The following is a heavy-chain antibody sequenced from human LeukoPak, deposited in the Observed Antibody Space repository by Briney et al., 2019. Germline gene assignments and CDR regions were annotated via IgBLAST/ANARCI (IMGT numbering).Heavy chain of an antibody. V-gene: IGHV3-9*01. D-gene: IGHD3-10*01. CDR1: GFTFDDYA. Sequence: GGFLRLSCAASGFTFDDYAMHWVRQPPGKGLEWVSGISWNSGSIGYADSVKGRFTISRDNAKSTVYLQMHSLRAEDTAVYFCARDRYYIFNYWGQGAPVTVSS. J-gene: IGHJ4*02. CDR2: ISWNSGSI. CDR3: ARDRYYIFNY.